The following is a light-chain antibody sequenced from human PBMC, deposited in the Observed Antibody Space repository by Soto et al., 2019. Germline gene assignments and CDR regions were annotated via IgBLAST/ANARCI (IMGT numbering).Light chain of an antibody. J-gene: IGKJ5*01. CDR2: GAS. CDR3: QRYSSSIT. CDR1: HVVGSY. V-gene: IGKV3-20*01. Sequence: WPQCSVSQSGYHRNIKTRSCPASHVVGSYLACYQQKPDQAPRLLIYGASSRATGIPDMFSGSGSGTDFILNISRLEAEDFAVYSRQRYSSSITFGQGTRLEIK.